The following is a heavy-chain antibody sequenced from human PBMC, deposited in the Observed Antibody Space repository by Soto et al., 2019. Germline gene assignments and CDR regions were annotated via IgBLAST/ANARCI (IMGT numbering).Heavy chain of an antibody. CDR2: IYATGTN. CDR3: VRDGTKTLRDWFDP. CDR1: GAGTSGFF. D-gene: IGHD1-1*01. J-gene: IGHJ5*02. V-gene: IGHV4-4*07. Sequence: EVLALTFTGPGAGTSGFFGDWVPKSAGKGLEWIGRIYATGTNDYNPSLKSRVMMSVDTSKKQFSLNLRSVTAADTAVYYCVRDGTKTLRDWFDPWGQGIPVTVSS.